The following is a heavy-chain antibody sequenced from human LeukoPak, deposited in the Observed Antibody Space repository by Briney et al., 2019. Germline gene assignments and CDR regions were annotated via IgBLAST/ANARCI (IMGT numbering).Heavy chain of an antibody. CDR2: IIPIFGTA. CDR1: GYTFTSYG. J-gene: IGHJ3*02. V-gene: IGHV1-69*13. D-gene: IGHD4-11*01. Sequence: GASVKVSCKASGYTFTSYGISWVRQAPGQGLEWMGGIIPIFGTANYAQKFQGRVTITADESTSTAYMELSSLRSEDTAVYYCATQTTMDAFDIWGQGTMVTVSS. CDR3: ATQTTMDAFDI.